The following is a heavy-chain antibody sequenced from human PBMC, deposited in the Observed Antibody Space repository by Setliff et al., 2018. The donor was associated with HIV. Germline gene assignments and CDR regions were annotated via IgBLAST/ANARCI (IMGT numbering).Heavy chain of an antibody. CDR2: IYSSGST. J-gene: IGHJ6*02. V-gene: IGHV4-61*02. CDR3: AKERYDSSGYSIDHYGMDV. D-gene: IGHD3-22*01. CDR1: GGSISSGSYY. Sequence: SETLSLTCTVSGGSISSGSYYWSWIRQPAGKGLEWIGRIYSSGSTNYNPTLKSRVTISVDTSKNQFSLKLSSVTAADTAVYYCAKERYDSSGYSIDHYGMDVWGQGTTVTVSS.